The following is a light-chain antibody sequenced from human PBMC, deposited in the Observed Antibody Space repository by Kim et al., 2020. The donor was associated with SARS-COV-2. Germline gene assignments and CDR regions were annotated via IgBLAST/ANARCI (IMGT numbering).Light chain of an antibody. J-gene: IGLJ3*02. CDR3: QSYDSSSWV. CDR2: EDN. Sequence: GTTVTISCTRSSGSIASNDVQWYQQRPGSAPTTVIYEDNQRPSGVPDRFSGSIDSSSNSASLTISGLKTEDEADYYCQSYDSSSWVFGGGTQLTVL. V-gene: IGLV6-57*03. CDR1: SGSIASND.